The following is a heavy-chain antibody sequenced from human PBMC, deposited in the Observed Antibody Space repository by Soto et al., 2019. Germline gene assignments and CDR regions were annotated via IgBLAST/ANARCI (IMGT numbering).Heavy chain of an antibody. CDR2: IIPIAAIA. CDR1: GGTFSRYT. V-gene: IGHV1-69*02. J-gene: IGHJ5*02. Sequence: QVQLVQSGAEVKKPGSSVKVSCKASGGTFSRYTINWVRQAPGQGLEWMGRIIPIAAIANYTQKVQGRVTIPVDKSSTTAYMELSSLRSDDTAVYYCARGSTIVRGAPSWFDPWGQGTLVTVSS. D-gene: IGHD3-10*01. CDR3: ARGSTIVRGAPSWFDP.